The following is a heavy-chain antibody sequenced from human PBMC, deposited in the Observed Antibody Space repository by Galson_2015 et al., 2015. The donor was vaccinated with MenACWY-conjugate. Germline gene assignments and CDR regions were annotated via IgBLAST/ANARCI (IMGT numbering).Heavy chain of an antibody. Sequence: QSGAEVKEPGESLEISFKASGYTFTNYWIIWVRQMPGKGLEWMGRIDPSDSEVNYSPSFQGHLTISADKSISTAYLQWSSLKASDTAMYYCARIVGASHFFDYWGQGSLVAVSS. CDR3: ARIVGASHFFDY. V-gene: IGHV5-10-1*01. CDR2: IDPSDSEV. J-gene: IGHJ4*02. D-gene: IGHD1-26*01. CDR1: GYTFTNYW.